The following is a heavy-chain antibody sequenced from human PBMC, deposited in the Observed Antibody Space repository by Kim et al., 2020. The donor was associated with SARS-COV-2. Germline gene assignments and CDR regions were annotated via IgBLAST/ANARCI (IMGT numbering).Heavy chain of an antibody. CDR3: ARDSPLGYSYGPSDY. CDR2: ISAYNGNT. CDR1: GYTFTSYG. J-gene: IGHJ4*02. V-gene: IGHV1-18*01. Sequence: ASVKVSCKASGYTFTSYGISWVRQAPGQGLEWMGWISAYNGNTNYAQKLQGRVTMTTDTSTSTAYMELRSLRSDDTAVYYCARDSPLGYSYGPSDYWGQGTLVTVSS. D-gene: IGHD5-18*01.